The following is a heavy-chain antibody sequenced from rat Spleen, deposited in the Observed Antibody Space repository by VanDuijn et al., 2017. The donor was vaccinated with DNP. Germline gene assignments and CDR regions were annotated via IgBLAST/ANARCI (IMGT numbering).Heavy chain of an antibody. CDR1: GITFSDHN. CDR3: ASRPPPTRGPFDY. D-gene: IGHD1-4*01. V-gene: IGHV5-7*01. Sequence: EVQLVESGGGLVQPGRSLKLSCAVSGITFSDHNMAWVRQAPKKGLEWVATISDDGSDTYYRDSVKGRITMSRDNAKSTLYLQMDSLRSEDTATYSCASRPPPTRGPFDYWGQGVTVTVSS. J-gene: IGHJ2*01. CDR2: ISDDGSDT.